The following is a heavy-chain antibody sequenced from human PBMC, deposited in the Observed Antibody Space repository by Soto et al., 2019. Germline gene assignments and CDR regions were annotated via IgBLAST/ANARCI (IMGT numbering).Heavy chain of an antibody. Sequence: QVQLVESGGGVVQPGRSLRLSCAASGFTFSSYGMHWVRQAPGKGLEWVAVISYDGSNKYYADSVKGRFTISRDNSKNTLYLQMNSLRAEDTAVYYCAKDGARHRTPYYYMDVWGKGTTVTVSS. D-gene: IGHD3-16*01. J-gene: IGHJ6*03. V-gene: IGHV3-30*18. CDR1: GFTFSSYG. CDR3: AKDGARHRTPYYYMDV. CDR2: ISYDGSNK.